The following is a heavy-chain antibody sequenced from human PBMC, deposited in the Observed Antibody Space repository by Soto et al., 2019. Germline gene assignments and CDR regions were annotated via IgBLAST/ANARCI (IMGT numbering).Heavy chain of an antibody. CDR2: IYSGGST. V-gene: IGHV3-53*02. Sequence: EVQLVETGGGLIQPGGSLRLSCAASGFTVSSNYMSWVRQAPGKGLEWVSVIYSGGSTYYADSVKGRFTISRDNSKNTLYLQMNSLRAADTVVYYCAREGIAVAGTVDPWGQGTLVTVSS. CDR1: GFTVSSNY. J-gene: IGHJ5*02. D-gene: IGHD6-19*01. CDR3: AREGIAVAGTVDP.